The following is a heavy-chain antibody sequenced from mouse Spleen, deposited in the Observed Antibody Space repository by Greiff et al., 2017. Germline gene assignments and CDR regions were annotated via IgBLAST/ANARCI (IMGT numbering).Heavy chain of an antibody. Sequence: EVMLVESGGGLVKPGGSLKLSCAASGFTFSSYTMSWVRQTPEKRLEWVATISGGGGNTYYPDSVKGRFTISRDNAKNTLYLQMSSLRSEDTALYYCARHGLYYAMDYWGQGTSVTVSS. J-gene: IGHJ4*01. CDR2: ISGGGGNT. CDR3: ARHGLYYAMDY. V-gene: IGHV5-9*01. CDR1: GFTFSSYT. D-gene: IGHD2-13*01.